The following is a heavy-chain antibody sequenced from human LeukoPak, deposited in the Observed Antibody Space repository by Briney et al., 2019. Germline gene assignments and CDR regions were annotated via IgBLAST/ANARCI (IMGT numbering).Heavy chain of an antibody. CDR1: GGTFSSYA. J-gene: IGHJ4*02. CDR2: IIPIFGTA. CDR3: ASGTWGDYEPTFDS. V-gene: IGHV1-69*13. Sequence: SVKVSCKASGGTFSSYAISWVRQAPGQGLECMVGIIPIFGTANYAQKVQGRVTITADESTSTAYMELSSLRSEDTAVYYCASGTWGDYEPTFDSWGQGTLVTVSS. D-gene: IGHD4-17*01.